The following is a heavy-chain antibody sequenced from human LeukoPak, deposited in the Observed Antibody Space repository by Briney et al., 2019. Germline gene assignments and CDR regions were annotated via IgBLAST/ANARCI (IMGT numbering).Heavy chain of an antibody. V-gene: IGHV3-7*01. CDR2: IKQDGSEK. CDR1: GFTFMSYW. D-gene: IGHD4-17*01. J-gene: IGHJ3*02. Sequence: GGSLRLSCAASGFTFMSYWMSWVRQAPGKGLEWVANIKQDGSEKYYVDSVKGRFTISRDNAKNSLYLQMNSLRAEDTAVYYCARVTTVTTTDAFDIWGQGTMVTVSS. CDR3: ARVTTVTTTDAFDI.